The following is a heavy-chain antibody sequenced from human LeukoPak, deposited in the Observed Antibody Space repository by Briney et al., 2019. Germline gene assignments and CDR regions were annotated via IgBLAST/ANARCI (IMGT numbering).Heavy chain of an antibody. Sequence: GGSLRLSCAASGFSFSTYGMHWVRQAPGKGLEWVAVIWYDGNNKYYADSVKGRFTISRDNSKNTLFLQMNSLRAEDTAVYYCAKGGSIAAAGLYYFDYWGQGTLVTVSS. CDR2: IWYDGNNK. CDR3: AKGGSIAAAGLYYFDY. D-gene: IGHD6-13*01. J-gene: IGHJ4*02. V-gene: IGHV3-33*06. CDR1: GFSFSTYG.